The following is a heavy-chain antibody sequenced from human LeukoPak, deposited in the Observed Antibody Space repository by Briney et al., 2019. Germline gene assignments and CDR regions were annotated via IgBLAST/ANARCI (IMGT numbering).Heavy chain of an antibody. CDR1: GGSISSYY. CDR3: ARVLFGSSTPDPYYMDV. V-gene: IGHV4-59*01. CDR2: IYYTGAT. J-gene: IGHJ6*03. Sequence: ETLSLTCTVSGGSISSYYWSWIRQPPGKGLEWLGYIYYTGATKYNPSLESRVTISVDTSKSQFSLKLTSVTAADTAVYYCARVLFGSSTPDPYYMDVWGKGTTVTVSS. D-gene: IGHD2-2*01.